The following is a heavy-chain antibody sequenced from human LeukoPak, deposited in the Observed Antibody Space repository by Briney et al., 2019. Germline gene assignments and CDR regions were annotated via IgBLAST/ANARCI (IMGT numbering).Heavy chain of an antibody. Sequence: GGSLRLSCEASGFTFSSYAMSWVRQAPGKGLEWVSSITGSGGDTYYADPVKGRFTISRDNSKNTLYLQMNSLRAEDTAVYYCATYTVTPRHFDYWGQGTLVTVSS. D-gene: IGHD4-17*01. J-gene: IGHJ4*02. CDR2: ITGSGGDT. V-gene: IGHV3-23*01. CDR3: ATYTVTPRHFDY. CDR1: GFTFSSYA.